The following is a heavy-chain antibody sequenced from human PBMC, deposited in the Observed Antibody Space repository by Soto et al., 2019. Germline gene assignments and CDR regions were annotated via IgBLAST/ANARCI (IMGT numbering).Heavy chain of an antibody. CDR2: IKTRIDSATT. D-gene: IGHD5-12*01. CDR1: GASFTNAW. CDR3: TTEDPSWLRGLEY. Sequence: EVQLVESGGGLVKPGESLRLSCEASGASFTNAWMNWVRQAPGKGLEWVCRIKTRIDSATTDYAAPVKGRLTISRDDSKNTLYMQMDSLKTEDTAVYYCTTEDPSWLRGLEYWGQGTLVTVSS. J-gene: IGHJ4*02. V-gene: IGHV3-15*01.